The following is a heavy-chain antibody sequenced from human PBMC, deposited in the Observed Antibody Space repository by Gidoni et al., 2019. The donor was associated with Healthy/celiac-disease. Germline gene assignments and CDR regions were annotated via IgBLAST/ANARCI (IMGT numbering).Heavy chain of an antibody. Sequence: QVQLVQSGAEVKKPGASVKVPCKASGYTFTDYYLHWVRQAPGQGLEWMGRINPNSGGTNYAQKFQGRVTMTRDTSISTAYMELNRLRFDDTAVYYCARVPQLGIEYFQHWGQGTLVTVSS. CDR1: GYTFTDYY. V-gene: IGHV1-2*06. D-gene: IGHD6-6*01. CDR3: ARVPQLGIEYFQH. J-gene: IGHJ1*01. CDR2: INPNSGGT.